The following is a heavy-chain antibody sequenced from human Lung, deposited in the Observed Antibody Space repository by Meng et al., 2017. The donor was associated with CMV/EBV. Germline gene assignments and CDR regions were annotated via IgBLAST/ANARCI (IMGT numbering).Heavy chain of an antibody. Sequence: VEAGGGLVQPCGSLSVSCATCGFNFGNYAMHWVRQAPGKGLEWLAFIGYDGNNEQYADSMKGRFTISRDNFNTVYLQMRSLRDEDTALYYCGRDYVNSIDHWGQGTLVTVSS. CDR1: GFNFGNYA. V-gene: IGHV3-30*02. D-gene: IGHD2/OR15-2a*01. J-gene: IGHJ4*02. CDR3: GRDYVNSIDH. CDR2: IGYDGNNE.